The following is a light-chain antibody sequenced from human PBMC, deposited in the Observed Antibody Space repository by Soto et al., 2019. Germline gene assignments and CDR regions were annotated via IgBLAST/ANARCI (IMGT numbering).Light chain of an antibody. CDR3: GTWDSSLPWV. CDR1: SSNIGNNY. Sequence: QSVLTQPPSVSAAPGQKVTISCSGSSSNIGNNYVSWYQQLPGTAPKLLIYDNNNRPSGIPDRFSGSKSGTSATLGITGLQTRDEADYYCGTWDSSLPWVFGGGTKLTVL. CDR2: DNN. J-gene: IGLJ3*02. V-gene: IGLV1-51*01.